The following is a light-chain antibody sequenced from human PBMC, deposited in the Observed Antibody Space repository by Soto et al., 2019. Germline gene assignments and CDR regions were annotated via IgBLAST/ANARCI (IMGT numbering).Light chain of an antibody. J-gene: IGKJ5*01. CDR2: DAS. Sequence: DIPMTQSPSSLSASVGDRVTITCQASQDITNHLNWYHQKPGKAPKLLIYDASNLQTGVPSRFSGSGSGTDFTFTISSLQPEDFATYYCQQYDNLPITFGQGTRLEIK. V-gene: IGKV1-33*01. CDR3: QQYDNLPIT. CDR1: QDITNH.